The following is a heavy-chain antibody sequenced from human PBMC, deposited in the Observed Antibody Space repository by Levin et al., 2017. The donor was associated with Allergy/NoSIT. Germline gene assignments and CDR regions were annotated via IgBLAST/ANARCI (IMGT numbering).Heavy chain of an antibody. D-gene: IGHD7-27*01. CDR2: ISSTGSYI. CDR1: GFTFSPYS. Sequence: GGSLRLSCAASGFTFSPYSMNWVRQAPGKGLEWVSSISSTGSYIYYRDSVKGRFTISRDNAKNSLYLEMNSLRAEDTAIYCCACEPERGKWFDPWGQGTLVTVSS. J-gene: IGHJ5*02. V-gene: IGHV3-21*01. CDR3: ACEPERGKWFDP.